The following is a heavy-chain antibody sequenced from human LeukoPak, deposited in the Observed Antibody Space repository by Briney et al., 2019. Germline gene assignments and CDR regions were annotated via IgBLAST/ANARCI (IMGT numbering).Heavy chain of an antibody. Sequence: SQTLPLTCTVSGGSISSGDYYWSWIRQPPGKGLEWIGYIYYSGSTYYNPSLKSRVTISVDTPRNQFSLKLSSVTAADTAVYYCASETYSSSSYYFDYWGQGTLVTVSS. CDR2: IYYSGST. J-gene: IGHJ4*02. V-gene: IGHV4-30-4*01. CDR1: GGSISSGDYY. D-gene: IGHD6-6*01. CDR3: ASETYSSSSYYFDY.